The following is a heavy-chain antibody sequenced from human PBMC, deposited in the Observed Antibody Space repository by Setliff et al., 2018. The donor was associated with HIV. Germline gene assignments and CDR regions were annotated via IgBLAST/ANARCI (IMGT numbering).Heavy chain of an antibody. J-gene: IGHJ3*02. Sequence: GGSLRLSCTASGFTFGDYAMSWVRQAPGKGLEWVGFIRSKAYGGTTEYAASVEGRFTISRDDSKSIAYLQMNSLKTEDTAVYYCTRDQPRYYNFWSGPDAFDIWGQGTMVTVSS. CDR3: TRDQPRYYNFWSGPDAFDI. D-gene: IGHD3-3*01. CDR2: IRSKAYGGTT. CDR1: GFTFGDYA. V-gene: IGHV3-49*04.